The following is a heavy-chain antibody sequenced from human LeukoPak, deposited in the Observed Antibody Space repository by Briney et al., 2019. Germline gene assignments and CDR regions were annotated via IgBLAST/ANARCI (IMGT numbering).Heavy chain of an antibody. J-gene: IGHJ4*02. Sequence: GESLRLSCAASGFDFSSYWMTWVRQAPGKGLEWVANIKQDGSEKYYVDSVKGRFAISRDNGKKSLYLQMNSLRDEDTAVYYCARDAKYDFWSGYFPATWGQGTLVTVSS. D-gene: IGHD3/OR15-3a*01. CDR3: ARDAKYDFWSGYFPAT. CDR1: GFDFSSYW. V-gene: IGHV3-7*01. CDR2: IKQDGSEK.